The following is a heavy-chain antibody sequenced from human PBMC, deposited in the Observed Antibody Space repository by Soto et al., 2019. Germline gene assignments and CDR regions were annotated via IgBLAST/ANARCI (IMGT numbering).Heavy chain of an antibody. CDR1: GFSFSSYE. J-gene: IGHJ4*02. Sequence: GWSLRLSCAVSGFSFSSYEMNWVRQAPGKGPEWVSYISTSGSTRYYADSVKGRFTISRDNAKNSLYLQMRSLRDEDTAVYYCGRGVGYSGYDVDYWGQGTLVTVSS. CDR3: GRGVGYSGYDVDY. V-gene: IGHV3-48*03. D-gene: IGHD5-12*01. CDR2: ISTSGSTR.